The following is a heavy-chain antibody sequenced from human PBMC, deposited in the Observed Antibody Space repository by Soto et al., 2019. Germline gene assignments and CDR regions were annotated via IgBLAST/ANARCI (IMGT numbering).Heavy chain of an antibody. D-gene: IGHD3-3*01. J-gene: IGHJ6*02. Sequence: GGSLRLSCAASGFTFSSYAMHWVRQAPGKGLEWVAVISYDGSNKYYADSVKGRFTISRDNSKNTLYLQMNSLRAEDTAVYYCASYDFWSGYFLIGMDVWGQGTTVPVSS. CDR1: GFTFSSYA. CDR2: ISYDGSNK. CDR3: ASYDFWSGYFLIGMDV. V-gene: IGHV3-30-3*01.